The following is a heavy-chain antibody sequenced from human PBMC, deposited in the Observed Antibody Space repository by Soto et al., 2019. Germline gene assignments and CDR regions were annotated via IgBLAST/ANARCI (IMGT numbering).Heavy chain of an antibody. J-gene: IGHJ3*01. CDR3: AREYGIGGAAFDF. V-gene: IGHV3-30-3*01. Sequence: QVQLVESGGGVVQPGRSLRLSCAASGFTFSSHAMHWVRQAPGKGLEWVAVISYDGSNKYYADSVKGRFTISRDNSKNTLYLQMNSQRAEDRAVYYCAREYGIGGAAFDFWGQGTMVTVSS. CDR1: GFTFSSHA. CDR2: ISYDGSNK. D-gene: IGHD2-15*01.